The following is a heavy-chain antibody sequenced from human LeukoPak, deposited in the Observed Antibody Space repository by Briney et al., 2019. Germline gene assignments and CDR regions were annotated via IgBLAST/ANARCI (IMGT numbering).Heavy chain of an antibody. CDR2: INPNSGVT. CDR1: GFTFTGYN. D-gene: IGHD2-8*02. Sequence: ASVKVSCKTSGFTFTGYNLHWVRQAPGQGLEWMGWINPNSGVTNYAQKFQGRVSMTRDTSISTAYMDLSRLNFDDTAVYYCAKVGHPTDIVLVPAAHSDLGTFDHWGQGTLVTVSS. CDR3: AKVGHPTDIVLVPAAHSDLGTFDH. V-gene: IGHV1-2*02. J-gene: IGHJ4*02.